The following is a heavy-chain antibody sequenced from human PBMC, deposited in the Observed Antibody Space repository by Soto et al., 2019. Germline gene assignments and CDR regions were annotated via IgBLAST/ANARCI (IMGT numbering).Heavy chain of an antibody. D-gene: IGHD3-22*01. J-gene: IGHJ4*02. Sequence: QVQLQESGPGLVKPSGTLSLTCAVSSGSISNDNWWSWVGQAPGKGLEGIGEIYHSGSTNYNPSLKSRVTISVDRSKNQFSLNLRSVTAADTAVYYCVGNGYYCLEHWGQGTLVTVSS. V-gene: IGHV4-4*02. CDR1: SGSISNDNW. CDR3: VGNGYYCLEH. CDR2: IYHSGST.